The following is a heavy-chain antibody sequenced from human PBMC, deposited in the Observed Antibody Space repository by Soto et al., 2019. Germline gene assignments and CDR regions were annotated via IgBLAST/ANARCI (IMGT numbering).Heavy chain of an antibody. D-gene: IGHD3-10*01. CDR2: IIPIFGTP. Sequence: QVQLVQSVAEVKKPGSSVKVSCKSSGGSFSTYGFCWVRQAPGQGLEWMGGIIPIFGTPNYAQKFQVRVTITTAASTCTVSIELTSSKSEYKDVSYYSRAGVREFYATLALDPWGQGTLVTVSS. J-gene: IGHJ5*02. V-gene: IGHV1-69*01. CDR3: SRAGVREFYATLALDP. CDR1: GGSFSTYG.